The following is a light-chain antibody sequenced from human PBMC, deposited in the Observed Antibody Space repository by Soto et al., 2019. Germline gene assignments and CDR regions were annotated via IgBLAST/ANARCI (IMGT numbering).Light chain of an antibody. CDR1: QSVSSN. V-gene: IGKV3-15*01. J-gene: IGKJ1*01. CDR3: HQYNHWLTWT. Sequence: EIVLTQSPATLSLSPGERATLSCRASQSVSSNLAWYQQKPGQAPRLLIYDASTRAPGFPARFSGSGSGTEFTLTISSLQSEDFAVYYCHQYNHWLTWTFGQGTKVDIK. CDR2: DAS.